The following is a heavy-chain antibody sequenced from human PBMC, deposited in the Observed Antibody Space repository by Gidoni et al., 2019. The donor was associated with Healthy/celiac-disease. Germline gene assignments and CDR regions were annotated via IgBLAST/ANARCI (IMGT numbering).Heavy chain of an antibody. CDR1: GFTFSSYA. V-gene: IGHV3-23*01. CDR3: AGGSGSYYNPTPDY. D-gene: IGHD3-10*01. Sequence: EVQLLELGGGLVQTGGPLSLSCAASGFTFSSYAMSWVRQAPGKGLEWVSAISGSGGSTYYADSVKGRFTIARDNSKDTLYLQMNSLRAEDTAVYYCAGGSGSYYNPTPDYWGQGTLVTVSS. CDR2: ISGSGGST. J-gene: IGHJ4*02.